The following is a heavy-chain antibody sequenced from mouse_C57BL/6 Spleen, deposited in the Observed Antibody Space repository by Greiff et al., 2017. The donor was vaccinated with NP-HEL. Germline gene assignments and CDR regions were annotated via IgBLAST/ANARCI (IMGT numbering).Heavy chain of an antibody. CDR3: ARGGYKAFYFDY. CDR2: IHPNSGST. Sequence: VKLQQPGAELVKPGASVKLSCKASGYTFTSYWMHWVKQRPGQGLEWIGMIHPNSGSTNYNEKFKSKATLTVDKSSSTAYMQLSSLTSEDSAVYYCARGGYKAFYFDYWGQGTTLTVSS. D-gene: IGHD2-14*01. J-gene: IGHJ2*01. V-gene: IGHV1-64*01. CDR1: GYTFTSYW.